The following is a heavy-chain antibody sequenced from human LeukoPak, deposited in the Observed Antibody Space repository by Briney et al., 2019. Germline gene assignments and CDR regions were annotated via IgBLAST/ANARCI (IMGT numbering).Heavy chain of an antibody. CDR2: INPNSGGT. J-gene: IGHJ4*02. Sequence: GASVKVSCKASGYTFTGYYMHWVRQALGQGLEWMGWINPNSGGTNYAQKFQGRVTMTRDTSISTAYMELSRLRSDDTAVYYCARLGNSRAAGTGFVYWGQGTLVTVSS. CDR1: GYTFTGYY. D-gene: IGHD6-13*01. V-gene: IGHV1-2*02. CDR3: ARLGNSRAAGTGFVY.